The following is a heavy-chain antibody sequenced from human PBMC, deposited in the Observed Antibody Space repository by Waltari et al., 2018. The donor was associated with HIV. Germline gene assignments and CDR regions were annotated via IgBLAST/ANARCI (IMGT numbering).Heavy chain of an antibody. CDR3: AKHQQLVQTLYYFDE. Sequence: QLQLQESGPGLVKPSETLSLTCTVSGGSIGSVNYYVGWIRQPPGKGLEWIGNIYHSGSTHDNPPLKSRVPISVATSKNQFSLKLSAVADADTAVYYCAKHQQLVQTLYYFDEWGQGTLVSVSS. CDR1: GGSIGSVNYY. V-gene: IGHV4-39*01. D-gene: IGHD6-6*01. CDR2: IYHSGST. J-gene: IGHJ4*02.